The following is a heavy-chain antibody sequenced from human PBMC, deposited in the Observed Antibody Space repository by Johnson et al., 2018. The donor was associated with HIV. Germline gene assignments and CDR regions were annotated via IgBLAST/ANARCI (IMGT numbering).Heavy chain of an antibody. J-gene: IGHJ3*02. CDR3: VRVGKYCDDDCHSGVDAFDI. CDR1: GFSFSSYP. CDR2: IITDGSSI. V-gene: IGHV3-74*02. D-gene: IGHD2-21*02. Sequence: VQLVESGGGLVQPGGSLRLSCVASGFSFSSYPMHWVRQVPGKGPVWVARIITDGSSIAYLDSVKGRFTISRDNAKNTLYLEMNSLRVEDTALYYCVRVGKYCDDDCHSGVDAFDIWGQGTMVTVSS.